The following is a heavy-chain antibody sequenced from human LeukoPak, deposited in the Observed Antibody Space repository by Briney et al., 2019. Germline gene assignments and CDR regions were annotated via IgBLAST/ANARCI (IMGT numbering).Heavy chain of an antibody. V-gene: IGHV1-2*02. J-gene: IGHJ6*03. CDR1: GYTFTGYY. D-gene: IGHD6-13*01. CDR2: INPNSGGT. Sequence: ASVKVSCKASGYTFTGYYTHWVRQAPGQGLEWMGWINPNSGGTNYAQKFQGRVTMTRDTSISTAYMELSRLRSDDTAVYYCARDPSSSWYGTYRGYYYYMDVWGKGTTVTVSS. CDR3: ARDPSSSWYGTYRGYYYYMDV.